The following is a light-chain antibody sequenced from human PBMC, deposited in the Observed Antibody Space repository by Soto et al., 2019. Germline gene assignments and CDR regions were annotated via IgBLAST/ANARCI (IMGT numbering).Light chain of an antibody. CDR3: QQYSNSPHT. CDR1: QSVSNN. CDR2: DAS. V-gene: IGKV3-15*01. J-gene: IGKJ2*01. Sequence: EIVMTHSPATLSLSPGERATLSCRASQSVSNNLVWYQQKPGQAPRILIYDASTRATAIPARFSGSGSGTEFTLTISRLQSEDFAVYFCQQYSNSPHTFGQGTRVEIK.